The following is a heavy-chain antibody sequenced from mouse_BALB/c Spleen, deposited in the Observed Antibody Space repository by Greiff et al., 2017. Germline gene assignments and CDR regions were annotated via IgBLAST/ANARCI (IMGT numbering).Heavy chain of an antibody. CDR3: AREGANPDY. CDR2: INPGSGGT. J-gene: IGHJ2*01. D-gene: IGHD3-1*01. V-gene: IGHV1-54*01. CDR1: GYAFTNYL. Sequence: QVQLQQSGAELVRPGTSVKVSCKASGYAFTNYLIEWVKQRPGQGLEWIGVINPGSGGTNYNEKFKGKATLTADKSSSTAYMQLSSLTSDDSAVYFCAREGANPDYWGQGTTLTVSS.